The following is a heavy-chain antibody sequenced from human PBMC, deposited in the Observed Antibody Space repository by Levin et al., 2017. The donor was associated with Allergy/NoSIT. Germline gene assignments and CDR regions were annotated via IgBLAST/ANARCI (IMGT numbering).Heavy chain of an antibody. V-gene: IGHV3-30-3*01. Sequence: SCAASGFTFSSFAMYWVRQAPGKGLEWVALISYDGSNKYYADSVKGRFTISRDDSKNTLYLQMNSLRAEDTAVYYCAREGRAYCSGGSCYDNAFDIWGQGTMVIVSS. D-gene: IGHD2-15*01. J-gene: IGHJ3*02. CDR2: ISYDGSNK. CDR1: GFTFSSFA. CDR3: AREGRAYCSGGSCYDNAFDI.